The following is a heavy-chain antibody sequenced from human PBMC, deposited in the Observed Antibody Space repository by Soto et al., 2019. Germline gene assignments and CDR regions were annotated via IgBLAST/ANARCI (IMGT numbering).Heavy chain of an antibody. Sequence: QVQLQESGPGLVEPSETLSLTCTVSGGSISSYYWSWIRQPPGKGLEWIGYIYYSGSTNYNPSLQSRLTISVDTSKNQFSLKLSSVPAADTAVYYCARRYGGTFDYWGQGTLVTVSS. D-gene: IGHD2-15*01. J-gene: IGHJ4*02. CDR2: IYYSGST. V-gene: IGHV4-59*08. CDR1: GGSISSYY. CDR3: ARRYGGTFDY.